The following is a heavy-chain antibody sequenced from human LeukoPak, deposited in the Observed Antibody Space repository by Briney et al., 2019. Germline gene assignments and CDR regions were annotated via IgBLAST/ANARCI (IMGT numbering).Heavy chain of an antibody. D-gene: IGHD3-10*01. CDR2: IYYSGST. CDR3: ARDAARHYYGSGFDP. V-gene: IGHV4-39*07. J-gene: IGHJ5*02. CDR1: GGSMSSSSYY. Sequence: SETLSLTCTVSGGSMSSSSYYWGWIRQPPGKGLEWIGSIYYSGSTYQNPSLKSRVTISVDTSKNQFSLKLSSVTAADTAVYYCARDAARHYYGSGFDPWGQGILVTVSS.